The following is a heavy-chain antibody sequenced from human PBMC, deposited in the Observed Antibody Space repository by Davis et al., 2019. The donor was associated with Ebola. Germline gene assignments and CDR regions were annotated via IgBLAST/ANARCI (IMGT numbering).Heavy chain of an antibody. J-gene: IGHJ6*04. CDR3: AREDRLTTFGYMDV. CDR2: ISSSSSTI. Sequence: GESLKISCAASGFTFSSYSMNWVRQAPGKGLEWVSYISSSSSTIYYADSVKGRFTISRDNAKNALYLQMNSLRDEDTAVYYCAREDRLTTFGYMDVWGKGNKVTVSS. CDR1: GFTFSSYS. V-gene: IGHV3-48*02. D-gene: IGHD3-3*01.